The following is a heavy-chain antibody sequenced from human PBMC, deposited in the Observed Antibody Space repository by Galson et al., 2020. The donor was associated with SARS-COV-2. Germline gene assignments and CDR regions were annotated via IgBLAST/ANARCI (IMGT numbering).Heavy chain of an antibody. CDR1: GGSISSSNYY. J-gene: IGHJ4*02. Sequence: ETSETLSLTCTVSGGSISSSNYYWGWIRQPPEKGLEWIGSMFFSGKTYYNPSLKSRITIYVDTSKNQFSLQLTSVTAADTAVYHCASHSWGSGYLGYFDYWGQGTLVTVSS. CDR3: ASHSWGSGYLGYFDY. V-gene: IGHV4-39*01. D-gene: IGHD3-22*01. CDR2: MFFSGKT.